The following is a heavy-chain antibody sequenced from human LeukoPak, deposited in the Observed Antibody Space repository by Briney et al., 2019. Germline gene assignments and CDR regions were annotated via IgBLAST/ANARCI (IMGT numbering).Heavy chain of an antibody. CDR3: ARGGRYCGGDCYDFDY. J-gene: IGHJ4*02. Sequence: SKTLSLTCTVSGGSISSGGYYWSWIRQHPGKGLEWIGYIYYSGSTYYNPSLKSRVTISVDTSKNQFSLKLSSVTAADTAVYYCARGGRYCGGDCYDFDYWGQGTLVTVSS. CDR1: GGSISSGGYY. D-gene: IGHD2-21*02. V-gene: IGHV4-31*03. CDR2: IYYSGST.